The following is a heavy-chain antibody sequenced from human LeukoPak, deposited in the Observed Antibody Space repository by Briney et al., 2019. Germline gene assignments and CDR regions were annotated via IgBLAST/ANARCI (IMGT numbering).Heavy chain of an antibody. CDR2: ISWNSETI. J-gene: IGHJ4*02. D-gene: IGHD6-19*01. CDR1: GFTFDDYG. CDR3: AKDKDAWGSSGWYKFDY. V-gene: IGHV3-9*01. Sequence: PGGSLRLSCAASGFTFDDYGMHWVRQAPGKGLEWVAGISWNSETIGYADSVKGRFTISRDNAKNSLHLQMHTLRAEDTALYYCAKDKDAWGSSGWYKFDYWGQGTLVTVFS.